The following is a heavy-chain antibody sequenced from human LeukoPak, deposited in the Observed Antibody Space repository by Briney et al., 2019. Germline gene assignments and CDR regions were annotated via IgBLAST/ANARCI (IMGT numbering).Heavy chain of an antibody. CDR3: AREGDYGDYSKSFYYMDV. V-gene: IGHV4-4*07. Sequence: SETLSLTCTVSGGYIGSYYWSWIRQPAGKGLEWLGRIYTSENTDYNPSLKSRVTMSVDMSTSQFSLGLTSVTAADTAVYYCAREGDYGDYSKSFYYMDVWGKGTTVTVSS. D-gene: IGHD4-17*01. CDR2: IYTSENT. J-gene: IGHJ6*03. CDR1: GGYIGSYY.